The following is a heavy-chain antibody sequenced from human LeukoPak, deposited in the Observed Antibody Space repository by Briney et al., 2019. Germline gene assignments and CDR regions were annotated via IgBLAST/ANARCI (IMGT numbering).Heavy chain of an antibody. D-gene: IGHD1-7*01. CDR3: VRASSGTKTRLDY. V-gene: IGHV1-46*01. CDR2: INPGDSTT. CDR1: GYTFSTYN. J-gene: IGHJ4*02. Sequence: GASVKVSCKASGYTFSTYNVHWVRQAPGQGLEWMGIINPGDSTTTYAQTFQGRVTMTRDTSTTTVYMELSSLRSEDTAVYYCVRASSGTKTRLDYWGQGTLVTVSS.